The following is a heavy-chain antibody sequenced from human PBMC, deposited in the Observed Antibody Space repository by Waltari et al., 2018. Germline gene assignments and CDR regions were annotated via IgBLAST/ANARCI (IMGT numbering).Heavy chain of an antibody. Sequence: QVQLQESGPGLVKPSETLSLTCAVSGYSISSGYYWGWIRQPPGKGLEWIGSIYHCGGTYDNPALKSRVTISVDTSKNQFSLKRSSGTAADTAVYYCARGVGATTSPALDYWGQGTLVTVSS. CDR3: ARGVGATTSPALDY. V-gene: IGHV4-38-2*01. J-gene: IGHJ4*02. D-gene: IGHD1-26*01. CDR1: GYSISSGYY. CDR2: IYHCGGT.